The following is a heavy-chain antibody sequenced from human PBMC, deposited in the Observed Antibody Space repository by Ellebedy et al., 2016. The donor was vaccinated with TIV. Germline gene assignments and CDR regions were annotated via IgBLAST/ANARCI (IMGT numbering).Heavy chain of an antibody. D-gene: IGHD7-27*01. CDR3: TKDLLRGIWGGSGRDY. CDR2: ISWRGHYI. V-gene: IGHV3-9*01. Sequence: GGSLRLXXAASGFTFDDYAMHWVRQAPGKGLEWVSGISWRGHYIGYADSVWGRFTISRGNAKNSLYLQMNSLRIEDTAVYYCTKDLLRGIWGGSGRDYWGQGTLVTVSS. J-gene: IGHJ4*02. CDR1: GFTFDDYA.